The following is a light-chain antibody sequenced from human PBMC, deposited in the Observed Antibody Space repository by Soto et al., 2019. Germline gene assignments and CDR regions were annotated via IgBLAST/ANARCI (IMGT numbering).Light chain of an antibody. CDR2: DAA. CDR1: QRISGW. Sequence: DIQMTQSPSTLSASVGDRVTITCRASQRISGWLAWYQQRPGKAPKLLIYDAATLQSGVPSRFSGTGSGTDFSLTISSLQPEDFATYYCQQYNIGYTFGQGTRLDIK. CDR3: QQYNIGYT. J-gene: IGKJ2*01. V-gene: IGKV1-5*01.